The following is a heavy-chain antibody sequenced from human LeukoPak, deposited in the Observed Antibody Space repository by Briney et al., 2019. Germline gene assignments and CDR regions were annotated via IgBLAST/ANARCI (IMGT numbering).Heavy chain of an antibody. CDR3: ARHVGSSDVDF. Sequence: PGESLKISCKGSGYRFANYWIGWVRQMPGKGLEWMGIIYPGDSDTRYSPSFQGQVTISADKSISTAYLQWSSLQASDTAMYYCARHVGSSDVDFWGQGTLVTVS. D-gene: IGHD6-13*01. CDR2: IYPGDSDT. J-gene: IGHJ4*02. V-gene: IGHV5-51*01. CDR1: GYRFANYW.